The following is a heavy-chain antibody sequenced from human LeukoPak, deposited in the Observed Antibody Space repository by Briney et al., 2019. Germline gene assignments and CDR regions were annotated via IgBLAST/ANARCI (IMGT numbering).Heavy chain of an antibody. V-gene: IGHV3-30-3*01. Sequence: PGGSLRLSCAASGFTFSSYAMHWVRQAPGKGLEWVAVISYDGSNKYYADSVKGRFIISRDNSKNTLYLQMNSLRAEDTAVYYCARVGGGSSSWYTGFDYWGQGTLVTVSS. J-gene: IGHJ4*02. CDR2: ISYDGSNK. CDR1: GFTFSSYA. CDR3: ARVGGGSSSWYTGFDY. D-gene: IGHD6-13*01.